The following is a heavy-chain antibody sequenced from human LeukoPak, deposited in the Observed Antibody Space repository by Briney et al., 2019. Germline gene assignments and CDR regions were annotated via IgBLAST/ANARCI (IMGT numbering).Heavy chain of an antibody. V-gene: IGHV3-53*01. CDR2: IYSGGST. J-gene: IGHJ4*02. D-gene: IGHD2-21*02. CDR1: GFTVSSNY. Sequence: GGSLRLSCAASGFTVSSNYMSWVRQAPGKGLEWVSVIYSGGSTYYADSVKGRFTISRDNPKNTLYLQMNSLRAEDTAVYYCARGLWSLYYFDYWGQGTLVTVSS. CDR3: ARGLWSLYYFDY.